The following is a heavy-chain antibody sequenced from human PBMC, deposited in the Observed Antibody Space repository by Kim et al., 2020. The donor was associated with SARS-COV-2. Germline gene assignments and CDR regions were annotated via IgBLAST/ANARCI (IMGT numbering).Heavy chain of an antibody. D-gene: IGHD2-2*01. Sequence: GGSLRLSCAASGFTFSSYAMHWVRQAPGKGLEWVAVISYDGSNKYYADSVKGRFTISRDNSKNTLYLQMNSLRAEDTAVYYCARDSRYCSSTSCYDAFD. CDR1: GFTFSSYA. CDR3: ARDSRYCSSTSCYDAFD. CDR2: ISYDGSNK. J-gene: IGHJ3*02. V-gene: IGHV3-30*04.